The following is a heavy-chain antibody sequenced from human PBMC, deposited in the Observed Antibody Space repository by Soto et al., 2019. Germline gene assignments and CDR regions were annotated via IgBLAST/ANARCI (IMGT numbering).Heavy chain of an antibody. CDR1: GFTFSSFF. V-gene: IGHV3-23*01. CDR2: IGANGGGT. CDR3: ARDPNGDYLGAFDF. D-gene: IGHD4-17*01. Sequence: EVQLLEPGGGLVQPGGSLRLSCAASGFTFSSFFMSWVRQAPGKGLDWVSGIGANGGGTYYADSVKGRFIISRDNSKNTLYLQMNSLRAEVTAVYYFARDPNGDYLGAFDFWGQKTMVTLSS. J-gene: IGHJ3*01.